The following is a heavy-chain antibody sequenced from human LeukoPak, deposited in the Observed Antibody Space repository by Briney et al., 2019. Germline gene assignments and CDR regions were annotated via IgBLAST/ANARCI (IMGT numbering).Heavy chain of an antibody. CDR2: IRYDGVNK. D-gene: IGHD3-10*01. CDR3: AKDRRSGEIPGGPIDT. CDR1: GVSLSNYG. V-gene: IGHV3-30*02. Sequence: GGSLRLSCATSGVSLSNYGMHWVRQAPGKGLEWLAFIRYDGVNKFYGDSVKGRFTISRDNSRDILYLQMSSLRVADTAIYYCAKDRRSGEIPGGPIDTWGQGVLVTVSS. J-gene: IGHJ5*02.